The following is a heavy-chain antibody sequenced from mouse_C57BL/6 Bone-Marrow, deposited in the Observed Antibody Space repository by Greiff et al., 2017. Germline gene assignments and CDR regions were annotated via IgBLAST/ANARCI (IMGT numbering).Heavy chain of an antibody. Sequence: QVQLKQSGAELVKPGASVKISCKASGYAFSSYWMNWVKQRPGKGLEWIGQIYPGDGDTNYNGKFKGKATLTADKSSSTAYMQLSSLTSEDSAVYFCSREDWEEYYYAIDYWGQGTSVTVSS. J-gene: IGHJ4*01. CDR3: SREDWEEYYYAIDY. CDR2: IYPGDGDT. V-gene: IGHV1-80*01. CDR1: GYAFSSYW. D-gene: IGHD4-1*01.